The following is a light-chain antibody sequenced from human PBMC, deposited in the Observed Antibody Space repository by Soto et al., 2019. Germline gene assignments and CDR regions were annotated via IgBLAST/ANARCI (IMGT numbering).Light chain of an antibody. J-gene: IGKJ2*01. Sequence: EIVLTQSPATLSLSPGERATLSCRASQSVGTYLAWYQHNPGQAPRLLIYDASNRATGIPARLSGSGSGTDFTLTISSPEPEDFAVYYCQQRYNWPNTFGQGTKLEIK. V-gene: IGKV3-11*01. CDR3: QQRYNWPNT. CDR2: DAS. CDR1: QSVGTY.